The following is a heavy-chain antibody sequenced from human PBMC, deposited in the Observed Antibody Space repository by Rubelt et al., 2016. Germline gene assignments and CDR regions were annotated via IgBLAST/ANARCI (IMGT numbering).Heavy chain of an antibody. J-gene: IGHJ4*02. D-gene: IGHD4-11*01. V-gene: IGHV1-18*01. CDR2: ISTNSGDT. CDR3: ARDRDYMLDY. Sequence: QVQLVQSGAEVKKPGASVKVSCKASGYTFTSYGISWVRQAPGQGLEWLGWISTNSGDTNYAQNLQGRVTLTTDTSTSTVYMEMRSLTSADTAVYYCARDRDYMLDYWGQGTLITVSS. CDR1: GYTFTSYG.